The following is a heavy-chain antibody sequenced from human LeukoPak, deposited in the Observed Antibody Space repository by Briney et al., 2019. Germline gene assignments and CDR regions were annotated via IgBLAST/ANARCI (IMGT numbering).Heavy chain of an antibody. CDR1: GFTSSSSW. D-gene: IGHD3-22*01. CDR3: TRDSGYFAFDY. Sequence: PGGSLRLSCAASGFTSSSSWMTWVRQAPGKGLEWVANIKEDGTVENYVDSVKGRFSISRDNARNSLSLQMSSLRAEDTAVYYCTRDSGYFAFDYWGQGTLVTVSS. V-gene: IGHV3-7*01. J-gene: IGHJ4*02. CDR2: IKEDGTVE.